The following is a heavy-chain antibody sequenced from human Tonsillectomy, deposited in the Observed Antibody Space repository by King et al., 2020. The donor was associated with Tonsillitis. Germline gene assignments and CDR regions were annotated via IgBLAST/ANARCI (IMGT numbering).Heavy chain of an antibody. D-gene: IGHD2-2*01. CDR1: GYTFTSYY. CDR3: ARDRPCSSASCYGGSWFDP. V-gene: IGHV1-46*01. J-gene: IGHJ5*02. CDR2: INPSGGTT. Sequence: QLVQSGAEVKKPGASVKVSCKASGYTFTSYYMHWVRQAPGQGLEWMGMINPSGGTTSYAQKFQGRVTMTRDTSTNTVYMELSSLRSEDTAVYYCARDRPCSSASCYGGSWFDPWGQGTLITVCS.